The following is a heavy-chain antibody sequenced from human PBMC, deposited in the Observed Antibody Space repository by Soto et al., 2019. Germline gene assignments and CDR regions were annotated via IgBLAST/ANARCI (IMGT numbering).Heavy chain of an antibody. D-gene: IGHD2-15*01. V-gene: IGHV1-18*01. J-gene: IGHJ3*02. CDR2: ISAYNGNT. CDR1: GYTFTSYG. CDR3: ARDSPRDIVVVVAATNLPNDAFDI. Sequence: GASVKVSCKASGYTFTSYGISWVRQAPGQGLEWMGWISAYNGNTNYAQKLQGRVTMTTDTSTGTAYMELRSLRSDDTAVYYCARDSPRDIVVVVAATNLPNDAFDIWGQGTMVTVSS.